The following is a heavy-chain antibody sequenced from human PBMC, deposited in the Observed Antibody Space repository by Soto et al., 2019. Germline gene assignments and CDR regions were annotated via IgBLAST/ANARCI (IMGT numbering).Heavy chain of an antibody. CDR2: ISSSSSTI. CDR3: ARVTGWYSGYDYYYGMDV. V-gene: IGHV3-48*01. D-gene: IGHD5-12*01. Sequence: PGGXXRXXCAXSXFTFXSYXXXXXXXXXGRGXEWVSYISSSSSTIYYADSVKGRFTISRDNAKNSLYLQMNSLRAEDTAVYYCARVTGWYSGYDYYYGMDVLGQGTMVTVSS. J-gene: IGHJ6*02. CDR1: XFTFXSYX.